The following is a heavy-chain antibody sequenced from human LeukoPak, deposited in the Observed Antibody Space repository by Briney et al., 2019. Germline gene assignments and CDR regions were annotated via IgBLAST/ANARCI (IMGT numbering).Heavy chain of an antibody. V-gene: IGHV3-30-3*01. J-gene: IGHJ3*01. Sequence: PGGSLRLSCAASGFTFSSYAMHWVRQAPGKGREWVAVISYDGSNKYYADSVKGRFTISRDNSKNTLYLQMNSLRAEGTAVYYCARDSPQDYYDTPYDAFDVWGQGTMVTVSS. CDR2: ISYDGSNK. CDR3: ARDSPQDYYDTPYDAFDV. D-gene: IGHD3-22*01. CDR1: GFTFSSYA.